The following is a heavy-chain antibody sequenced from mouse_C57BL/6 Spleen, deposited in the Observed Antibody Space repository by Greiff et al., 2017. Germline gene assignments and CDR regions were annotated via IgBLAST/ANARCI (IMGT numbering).Heavy chain of an antibody. CDR1: GFTFTDYY. CDR2: IRNKANGYTT. V-gene: IGHV7-3*01. D-gene: IGHD1-1*01. J-gene: IGHJ4*01. CDR3: ARHYEAMDY. Sequence: EVKLMESGGGLVQPGGSLSLSCAASGFTFTDYYMSWVRQPPGKALEWLGFIRNKANGYTTEYSASVKGRFTISRENSQSILYLQMNALRAEDSATYYCARHYEAMDYWGQGTSVTVSS.